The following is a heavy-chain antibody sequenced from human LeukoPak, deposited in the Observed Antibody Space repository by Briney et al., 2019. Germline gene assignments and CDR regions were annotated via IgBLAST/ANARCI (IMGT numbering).Heavy chain of an antibody. CDR2: VSNDGRNE. D-gene: IGHD1-26*01. CDR3: ARDSASTPLDY. V-gene: IGHV3-33*01. Sequence: PGRSLRLSCATSGFTFSSYGIHWVRQAPGKGMEWVAVVSNDGRNEYYADSEQGRFSISRDNSKNTVYLQMNSLRAEDTAVYYCARDSASTPLDYWGQGTLVTVSS. CDR1: GFTFSSYG. J-gene: IGHJ4*02.